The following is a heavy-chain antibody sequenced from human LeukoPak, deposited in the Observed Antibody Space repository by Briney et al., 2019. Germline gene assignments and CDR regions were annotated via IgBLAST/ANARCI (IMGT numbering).Heavy chain of an antibody. D-gene: IGHD6-19*01. V-gene: IGHV3-66*01. CDR1: GFTVSSNY. CDR2: IYSGGST. CDR3: ARGPAVAGNYYFDY. Sequence: GGSLRLSCAASGFTVSSNYMSWVRQAPGKGLEWVSVIYSGGSTYYSDYVKGRFTISRDNSKNTLYLQMNSLRAEDTAVYYCARGPAVAGNYYFDYWGQGTLVTVSS. J-gene: IGHJ4*02.